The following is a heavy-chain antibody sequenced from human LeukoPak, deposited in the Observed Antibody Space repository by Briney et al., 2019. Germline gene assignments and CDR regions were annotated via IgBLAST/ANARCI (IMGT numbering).Heavy chain of an antibody. V-gene: IGHV3-23*01. CDR2: ISITSGTT. J-gene: IGHJ4*02. CDR1: GFTFTNYA. Sequence: GGSLRLSCAASGFTFTNYAMSWVRQAPGKGLEWVSTISITSGTTYHADSVKGRFTISRDNSKKTLYLQMNSLRAEDTAVYYCAKASDTVTSRNYFDSWGQGTLVTVSS. CDR3: AKASDTVTSRNYFDS. D-gene: IGHD4-17*01.